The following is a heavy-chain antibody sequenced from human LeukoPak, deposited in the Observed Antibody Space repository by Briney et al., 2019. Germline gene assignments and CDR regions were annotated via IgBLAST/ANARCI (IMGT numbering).Heavy chain of an antibody. Sequence: SETLSLTCTVSGASIRNSDYYWAWIRQPPGKRLEWIASIYFSGNSYYNPSLKSRVTISVDTSRDQFSLRLTSVTAADTAVYYCARDARDYGDYDWFDPWGQGTLVTVSS. CDR1: GASIRNSDYY. J-gene: IGHJ5*02. CDR3: ARDARDYGDYDWFDP. D-gene: IGHD4-17*01. CDR2: IYFSGNS. V-gene: IGHV4-39*07.